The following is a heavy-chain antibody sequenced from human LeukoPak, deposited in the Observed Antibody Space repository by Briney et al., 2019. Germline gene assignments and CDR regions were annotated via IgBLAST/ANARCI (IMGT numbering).Heavy chain of an antibody. D-gene: IGHD3-22*01. CDR1: GYTFTSYY. CDR2: INPSGGST. V-gene: IGHV1-46*01. Sequence: GASVKVSCKASGYTFTSYYMHWVRQAPGQGLEWMGIINPSGGSTSYAQKFQGRVTMTRDTSTSTVYMELSGLRSEDTAVYYCARALYDDSSGYRSVPIDYWGQGTLVTVSS. CDR3: ARALYDDSSGYRSVPIDY. J-gene: IGHJ4*02.